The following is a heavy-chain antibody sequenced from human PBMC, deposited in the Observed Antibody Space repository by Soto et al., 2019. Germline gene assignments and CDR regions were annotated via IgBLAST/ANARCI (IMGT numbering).Heavy chain of an antibody. CDR2: IKSKTDGGTT. Sequence: GGSLRLSCAASGFTFSNAWMNWVRQAPGKGLEWVGRIKSKTDGGTTDYAAPVKGRFTISRDDSKNTLYLKMNSLKTEDTAVYYCTTDLGHSYYDSSGYYWIDAFDIWGQGTMVTVSS. CDR1: GFTFSNAW. J-gene: IGHJ3*02. D-gene: IGHD3-22*01. CDR3: TTDLGHSYYDSSGYYWIDAFDI. V-gene: IGHV3-15*07.